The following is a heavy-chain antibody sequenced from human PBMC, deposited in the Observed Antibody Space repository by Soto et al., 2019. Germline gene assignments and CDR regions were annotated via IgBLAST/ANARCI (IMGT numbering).Heavy chain of an antibody. J-gene: IGHJ4*02. D-gene: IGHD3-10*01. CDR3: ALEVRRSNQFDH. CDR2: FDLENGET. Sequence: ASVKVSCKVSGYTLTELSIHWVRQAPGEGLEWMGGFDLENGETIYAQRFQGRVTMTEESSADTPYMNLSSLRPEDTAVYYCALEVRRSNQFDHWGQGTMVTVSS. CDR1: GYTLTELS. V-gene: IGHV1-24*01.